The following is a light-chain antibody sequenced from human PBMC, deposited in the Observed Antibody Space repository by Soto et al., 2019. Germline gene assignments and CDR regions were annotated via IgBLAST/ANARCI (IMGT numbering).Light chain of an antibody. CDR3: QQRSDWPLIT. Sequence: TLSLSPGERATLSCRASQSVNRDLAWYQHKPGQAPRLLIYDASNRATGIPARFSGSGSGTDFTLTISSLEPEDFAVYYCQQRSDWPLITFGPGTKVDIK. CDR1: QSVNRD. CDR2: DAS. J-gene: IGKJ3*01. V-gene: IGKV3-11*01.